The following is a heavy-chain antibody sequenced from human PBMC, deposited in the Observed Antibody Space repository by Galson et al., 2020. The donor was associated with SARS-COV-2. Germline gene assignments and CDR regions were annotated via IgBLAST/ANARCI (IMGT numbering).Heavy chain of an antibody. CDR2: ISAYNGNT. Sequence: ASVKVSCKASGYTFTSYGISWVRQAPGQGLEWMGWISAYNGNTNYAQKLQGRVTMTTDTSTSTAYMELRSLRSDDTAVYYCARGATGSEYQLLPAYYYGMDVWGQGTTVTVSS. D-gene: IGHD2-2*01. CDR3: ARGATGSEYQLLPAYYYGMDV. CDR1: GYTFTSYG. J-gene: IGHJ6*02. V-gene: IGHV1-18*01.